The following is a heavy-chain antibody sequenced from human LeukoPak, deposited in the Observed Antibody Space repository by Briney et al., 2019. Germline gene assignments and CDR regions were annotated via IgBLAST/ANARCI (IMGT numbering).Heavy chain of an antibody. CDR3: ARADMAYFDY. CDR2: MNPNSANT. D-gene: IGHD5-24*01. V-gene: IGHV1-8*01. CDR1: GYIFTSYE. J-gene: IGHJ4*02. Sequence: ASVKVSCKASGYIFTSYEINWVRQAPGQGLEWMGWMNPNSANTGYGQNVQGRVTMTWNTSISTAYMELSSLRSEDTAVYFCARADMAYFDYWGQGTLVAVSS.